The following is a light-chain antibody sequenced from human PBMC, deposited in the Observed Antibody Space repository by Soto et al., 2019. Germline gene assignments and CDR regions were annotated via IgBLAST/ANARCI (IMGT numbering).Light chain of an antibody. CDR2: GAS. J-gene: IGKJ1*01. CDR1: QSVSSN. Sequence: EIVMTQSPATLSVSPGERATLSCRASQSVSSNLAWYQQTPGQSPRLLIYGASTRATGIPARFSGSGSGTEFTIHISSLQSEDFAVYYCKQYNNWPPGTFGQGTKVDI. V-gene: IGKV3-15*01. CDR3: KQYNNWPPGT.